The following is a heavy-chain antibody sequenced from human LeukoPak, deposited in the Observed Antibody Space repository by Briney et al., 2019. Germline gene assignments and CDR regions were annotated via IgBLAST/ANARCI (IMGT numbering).Heavy chain of an antibody. V-gene: IGHV4-59*08. CDR1: GGSISSYY. Sequence: PSETLSLTCTVSGGSISSYYWSWIRQPPGKGLEWIAYISYSGSTNYNSSLKSRVTISLDTSKNQFSLKLSSVTAADTAVYYCARPRRAGSGWYYFDSWGQGTLVTVSS. CDR3: ARPRRAGSGWYYFDS. CDR2: ISYSGST. D-gene: IGHD6-19*01. J-gene: IGHJ4*02.